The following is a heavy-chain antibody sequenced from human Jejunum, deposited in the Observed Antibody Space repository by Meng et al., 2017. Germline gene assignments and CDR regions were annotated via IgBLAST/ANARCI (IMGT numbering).Heavy chain of an antibody. Sequence: QVQRQESGPGLVKPSETLSLTCTVSGGSISTSSYYWGWIRQAPGKGLEWIGNIYYSGSTYYNSSLKSRVTISVDTSKNQFSLTLSAVTAADTAVYYCARSPQYYDSSGFAFDPWGQGTLVTVSS. CDR2: IYYSGST. D-gene: IGHD3-22*01. CDR3: ARSPQYYDSSGFAFDP. J-gene: IGHJ5*02. CDR1: GGSISTSSYY. V-gene: IGHV4-39*01.